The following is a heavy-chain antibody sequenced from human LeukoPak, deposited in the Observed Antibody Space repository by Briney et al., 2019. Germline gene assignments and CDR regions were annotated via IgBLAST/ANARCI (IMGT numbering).Heavy chain of an antibody. CDR2: INWNGGST. Sequence: PGGSLRLSCAASGFTFDDYGMSWVRQAPGKGLEWVSGINWNGGSTGYADSVKGRFTISRDNAKNSLYLQMNSLRAEDTAVYYCASHHSWELQGAFDYWGQGTLVTVSS. J-gene: IGHJ4*02. V-gene: IGHV3-20*04. CDR1: GFTFDDYG. D-gene: IGHD1-26*01. CDR3: ASHHSWELQGAFDY.